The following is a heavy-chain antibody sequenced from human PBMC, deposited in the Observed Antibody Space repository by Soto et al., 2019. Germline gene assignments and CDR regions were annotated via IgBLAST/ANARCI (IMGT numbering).Heavy chain of an antibody. Sequence: SETLSLTCAVYGGSFSGYYWSWIRQPPGKGLEWIGEINHSGSTNYNPSLKSRVTISVDTSKNQFSLKLSSVTAADTAVYYCARATRRRTSGYSGYVGYNWFDPWGQGTLVTVSS. D-gene: IGHD5-12*01. J-gene: IGHJ5*02. CDR2: INHSGST. CDR1: GGSFSGYY. CDR3: ARATRRRTSGYSGYVGYNWFDP. V-gene: IGHV4-34*01.